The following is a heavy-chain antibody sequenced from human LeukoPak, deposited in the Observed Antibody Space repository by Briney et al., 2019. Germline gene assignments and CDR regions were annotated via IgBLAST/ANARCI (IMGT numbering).Heavy chain of an antibody. CDR2: IYYSGST. CDR1: GGSISSYY. Sequence: PSETLSLTCTVSGGSISSYYWSWIQQPPGKGLEWIGYIYYSGSTNYNPSLKSRVTISVDTSKNQFSLKLSSVTAADTAVYYCARDEYSSGWYLFDYWGQGTLVTVSS. J-gene: IGHJ4*02. D-gene: IGHD6-19*01. CDR3: ARDEYSSGWYLFDY. V-gene: IGHV4-59*01.